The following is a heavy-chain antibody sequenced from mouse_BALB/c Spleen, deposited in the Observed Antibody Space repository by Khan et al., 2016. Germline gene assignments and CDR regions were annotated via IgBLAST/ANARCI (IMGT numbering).Heavy chain of an antibody. D-gene: IGHD1-2*01. CDR1: GYTFTDYY. CDR3: ARSYYGDFAMDY. V-gene: IGHV1-77*01. Sequence: QVQLKQSGTELPRPGASVKLSCKASGYTFTDYYLHWVKQRTGQGLEWIGEIFPGSGITYYNETFKGKASLTVDTSSSTAYMQLISLTSEDSAVYFCARSYYGDFAMDYWGHGASLTVAS. CDR2: IFPGSGIT. J-gene: IGHJ4*01.